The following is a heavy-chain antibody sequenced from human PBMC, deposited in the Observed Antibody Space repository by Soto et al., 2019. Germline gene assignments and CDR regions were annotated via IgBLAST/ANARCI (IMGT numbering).Heavy chain of an antibody. CDR1: GYTFTSYD. D-gene: IGHD4-17*01. CDR3: ARESATTHDGCDI. J-gene: IGHJ3*02. CDR2: ISGYNGNT. V-gene: IGHV1-18*01. Sequence: QVQLVQSGAEVKKPGASVKVSCKTSGYTFTSYDISWVRQAPGQGLEWMGWISGYNGNTNYAQKLQGRVTMTTDTSTRTAYLELRSLRSDDTAVYYCARESATTHDGCDIWGQGTMVIVSS.